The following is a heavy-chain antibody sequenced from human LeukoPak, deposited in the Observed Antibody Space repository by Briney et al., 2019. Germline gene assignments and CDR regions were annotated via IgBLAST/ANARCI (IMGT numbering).Heavy chain of an antibody. CDR1: GGSISSYY. J-gene: IGHJ6*02. Sequence: SETLSLTRTVSGGSISSYYWSWIRQPPGKGLEWIGYIYYSGSTNYNPSLKSRVTISVDTSKNQFSLKLSSVTAADTAVYYCAGDTMVRGVILPLGMDVWGQGTTVTVSS. CDR3: AGDTMVRGVILPLGMDV. D-gene: IGHD3-10*01. V-gene: IGHV4-59*08. CDR2: IYYSGST.